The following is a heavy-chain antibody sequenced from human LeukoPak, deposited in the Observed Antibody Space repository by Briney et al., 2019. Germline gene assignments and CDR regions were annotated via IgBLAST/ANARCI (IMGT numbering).Heavy chain of an antibody. D-gene: IGHD1-14*01. V-gene: IGHV4-34*01. CDR1: GGSFSGYY. Sequence: PSETLSLTCAVYGGSFSGYYWTWIRQPPGKGLEWIGEINHIGSNNYNPSLKSRVTISVDTSKNQFSLQLTSVTAADTAVYYCAGQDVDAGAGTTSYAFDIWDQGAMVTVSS. J-gene: IGHJ3*02. CDR3: AGQDVDAGAGTTSYAFDI. CDR2: INHIGSN.